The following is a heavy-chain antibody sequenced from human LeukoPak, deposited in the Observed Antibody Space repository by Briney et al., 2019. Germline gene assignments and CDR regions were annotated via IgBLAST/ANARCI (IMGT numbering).Heavy chain of an antibody. CDR1: GFTFSNYW. Sequence: GGSLRLSCAASGFTFSNYWMSWVRQAPGKGLEWVANIKQDRSEKYYADSVKGRFTISRDNAKNSLYLQMNSLKTEDTAVYYCTTDRPTVPLDYWGQGTLVTVSS. CDR2: IKQDRSEK. V-gene: IGHV3-7*03. CDR3: TTDRPTVPLDY. D-gene: IGHD4-17*01. J-gene: IGHJ4*02.